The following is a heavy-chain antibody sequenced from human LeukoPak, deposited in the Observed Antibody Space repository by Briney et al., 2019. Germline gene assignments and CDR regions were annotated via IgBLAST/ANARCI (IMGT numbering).Heavy chain of an antibody. D-gene: IGHD6-6*01. Sequence: GGSLRLSCAASGFTFSSYWMHWVRQAPGKGLVWVSRINTIGSSTSYADSVKGRFTISRDNAKNTLYLQMNSLRAEDTAVYYCARDQVGNFEYSSPDADCWGQGTLVTVPS. J-gene: IGHJ4*02. V-gene: IGHV3-74*01. CDR3: ARDQVGNFEYSSPDADC. CDR2: INTIGSST. CDR1: GFTFSSYW.